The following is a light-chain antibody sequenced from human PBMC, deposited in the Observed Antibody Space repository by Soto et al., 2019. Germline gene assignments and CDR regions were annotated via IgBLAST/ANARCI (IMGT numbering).Light chain of an antibody. Sequence: DIVMTQSPDSLAVCLGERATINCESSQSILYSSNNNNYLAWYQQKPGQPPKLLIYWASTRESGVPDRFSGSGSGTHFTLTISSLQAEDVAVYYCQQYLSAPWTFGQGTKVEIK. CDR2: WAS. CDR3: QQYLSAPWT. CDR1: QSILYSSNNNNY. J-gene: IGKJ1*01. V-gene: IGKV4-1*01.